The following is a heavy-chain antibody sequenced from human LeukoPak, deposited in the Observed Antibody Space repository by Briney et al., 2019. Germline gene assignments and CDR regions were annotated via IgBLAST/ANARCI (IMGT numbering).Heavy chain of an antibody. CDR1: GFTFSSYA. V-gene: IGHV3-23*01. CDR3: ARDGGSGWYDY. J-gene: IGHJ4*02. CDR2: ISGSGGST. D-gene: IGHD6-19*01. Sequence: GGSLRLSCAASGFTFSSYAMSWVRQAPGKGLEWGSAISGSGGSTYYADSVKGRFTISRDNSKNTMYLQMNSLRADDTAVYYCARDGGSGWYDYWGQGTLVTVSS.